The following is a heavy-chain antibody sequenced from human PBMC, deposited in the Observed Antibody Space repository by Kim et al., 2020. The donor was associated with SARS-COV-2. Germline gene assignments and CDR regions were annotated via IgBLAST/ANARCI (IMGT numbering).Heavy chain of an antibody. Sequence: GGSLRLSCVASGFDFGIYSMNWVRQAPGKGLEWVSYITSDSRTIYYSDSVMGRFFISRDNTKKSLELQMYSLTEEDTALYYCARGLQWAFDFWGQGSLVTVSS. CDR1: GFDFGIYS. D-gene: IGHD2-8*01. CDR2: ITSDSRTI. V-gene: IGHV3-48*02. J-gene: IGHJ4*02. CDR3: ARGLQWAFDF.